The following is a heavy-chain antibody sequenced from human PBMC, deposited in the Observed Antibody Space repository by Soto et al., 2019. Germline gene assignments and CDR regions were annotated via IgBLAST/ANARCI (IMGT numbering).Heavy chain of an antibody. D-gene: IGHD4-17*01. V-gene: IGHV1-69*15. CDR2: IIPIFGTT. CDR1: VGTFSSLA. J-gene: IGHJ2*01. CDR3: AGGEATTTVAWYFDF. Sequence: QVQLVQSGAEVKKPESSVKVSCKASVGTFSSLAISWVRQAPGQGLEWMGTIIPIFGTTNYAQKFQARVTITAGESTSTAYMEVSSLRSDDTAVYYCAGGEATTTVAWYFDFWGRGTLVTVSS.